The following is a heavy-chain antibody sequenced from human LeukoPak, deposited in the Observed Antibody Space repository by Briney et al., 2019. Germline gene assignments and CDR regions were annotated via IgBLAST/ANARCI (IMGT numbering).Heavy chain of an antibody. CDR3: ARGYCGGDCYGD. V-gene: IGHV3-21*01. J-gene: IGHJ1*01. Sequence: GGSLRLSCAASGFSFSSYAMNWVRRAPGKGLGWVSSIDSSSSHIYYADSVKGRFTISRDNTKSSLYLQMNSLRAEDMAVYYCARGYCGGDCYGDWGQGTLVTVSS. CDR1: GFSFSSYA. D-gene: IGHD2-21*02. CDR2: IDSSSSHI.